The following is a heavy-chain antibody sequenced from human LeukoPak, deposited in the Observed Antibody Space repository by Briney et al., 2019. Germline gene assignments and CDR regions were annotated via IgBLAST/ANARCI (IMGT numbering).Heavy chain of an antibody. D-gene: IGHD5-18*01. V-gene: IGHV1-18*01. CDR2: ITAYNANP. Sequence: MGWITAYNANPNYAQTLQGRVTMTTDTSTSTAYMELRSLRSDDTAVYYCATSGGYSYVGWGQGTLVTVSS. J-gene: IGHJ4*02. CDR3: ATSGGYSYVG.